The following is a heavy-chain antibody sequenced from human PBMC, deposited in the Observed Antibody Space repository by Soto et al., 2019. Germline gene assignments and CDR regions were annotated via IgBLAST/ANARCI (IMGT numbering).Heavy chain of an antibody. J-gene: IGHJ3*02. Sequence: QVQLVQSGAEVKKPGASVKVSCKASGYTFTGYYMHWVRQAPGQGLEWMGWINPNSGGTNYAQKFQGWVTMTRDTSISTAYMELSRLRSDDTAVYYCARVRQWLVIVDAFDIWGQGTMDTVSS. CDR1: GYTFTGYY. V-gene: IGHV1-2*04. CDR2: INPNSGGT. D-gene: IGHD6-19*01. CDR3: ARVRQWLVIVDAFDI.